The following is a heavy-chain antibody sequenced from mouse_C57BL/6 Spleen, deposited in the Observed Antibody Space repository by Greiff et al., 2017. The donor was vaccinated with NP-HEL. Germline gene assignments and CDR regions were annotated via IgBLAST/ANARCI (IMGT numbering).Heavy chain of an antibody. D-gene: IGHD2-9*01. V-gene: IGHV1-50*01. J-gene: IGHJ3*01. CDR1: GYTFTSYW. CDR3: ARTYYGYDGAY. Sequence: QVQLQQPGAELVKPGASVKLSCKASGYTFTSYWMQWVKQRPGQGLEWIGEIDPSDSYTNYNQKFKGKATLTVDTSSSTAYMQLSSLTSADSAVYYCARTYYGYDGAYWGQGTLVTVSA. CDR2: IDPSDSYT.